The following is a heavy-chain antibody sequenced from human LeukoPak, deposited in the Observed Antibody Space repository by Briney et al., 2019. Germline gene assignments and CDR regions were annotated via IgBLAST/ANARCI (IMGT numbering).Heavy chain of an antibody. CDR1: GGSISSSSYY. CDR2: IYYSGST. V-gene: IGHV4-39*07. Sequence: SETLSLTCTVSGGSISSSSYYWGWIRQPPGKGLEWIGSIYYSGSTYYNPSLKSRVTISVDTSKNQFSLKLSSVTAADTAVYYCATDSSGYPNPFDYWGQGTLVTVSS. CDR3: ATDSSGYPNPFDY. J-gene: IGHJ4*02. D-gene: IGHD3-22*01.